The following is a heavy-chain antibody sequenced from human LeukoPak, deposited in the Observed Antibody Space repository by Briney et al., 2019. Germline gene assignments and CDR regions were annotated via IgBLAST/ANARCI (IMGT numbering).Heavy chain of an antibody. D-gene: IGHD3-22*01. Sequence: GGSLRLSCAASGFTFSSYAMSWVRQAPGQGLEWVSGISGSGDNTYYADSVKGRFTISRDNSKNTLYVQVNSLGTEDTAAYHCAKGSYYDSSGSFYFDYWGQGTLVTVSS. CDR3: AKGSYYDSSGSFYFDY. V-gene: IGHV3-23*01. CDR1: GFTFSSYA. CDR2: ISGSGDNT. J-gene: IGHJ4*02.